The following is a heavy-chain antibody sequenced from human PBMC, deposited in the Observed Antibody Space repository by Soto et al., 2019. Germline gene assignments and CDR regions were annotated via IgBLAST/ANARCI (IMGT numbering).Heavy chain of an antibody. J-gene: IGHJ4*02. CDR1: GGSVTNSGYY. V-gene: IGHV4-39*01. Sequence: PSETLSLTFTVSGGSVTNSGYYWGWIRQSPGKGVEWIGGFYYRGRNYSKSPVKSRVTISVDTSKNRFSLSLNSVTASDTAVYLWVSHRTTVPKQAYLHXWGPGATVTVSX. CDR2: FYYRGRN. CDR3: VSHRTTVPKQAYLHX. D-gene: IGHD4-17*01.